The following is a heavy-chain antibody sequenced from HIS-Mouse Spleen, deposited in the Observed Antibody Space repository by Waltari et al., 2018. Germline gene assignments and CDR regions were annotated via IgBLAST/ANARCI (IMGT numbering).Heavy chain of an antibody. Sequence: HLQLQESGPGLVTPSETLSLTCTVSGVPISSRSYYWGWIRQPPGKGVAWIGSIYYSGSTYYNPSLKSRVTISVDTSKNQFSLKLSSVTAADTAVYYCAREIPYSSGWYDWYFDLWGRGTLVTVSS. CDR2: IYYSGST. V-gene: IGHV4-39*07. CDR1: GVPISSRSYY. D-gene: IGHD6-13*01. J-gene: IGHJ2*01. CDR3: AREIPYSSGWYDWYFDL.